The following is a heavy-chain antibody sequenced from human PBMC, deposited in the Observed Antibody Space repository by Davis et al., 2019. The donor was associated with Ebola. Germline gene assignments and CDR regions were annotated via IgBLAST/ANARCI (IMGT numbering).Heavy chain of an antibody. CDR3: AKDRADFSAFDV. Sequence: GGSLRLSCAASGFTFADYAMHWVRQAPGKGLQWVSGIGWNSADIAYADSVKGRFTISRDNAKKSLYLQMNILKPEDTALYFCAKDRADFSAFDVWGRGTMVTVSS. D-gene: IGHD2/OR15-2a*01. CDR1: GFTFADYA. CDR2: IGWNSADI. V-gene: IGHV3-9*01. J-gene: IGHJ3*01.